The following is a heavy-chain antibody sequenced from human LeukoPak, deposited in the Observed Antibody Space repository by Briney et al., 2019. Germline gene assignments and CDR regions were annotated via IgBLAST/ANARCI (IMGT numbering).Heavy chain of an antibody. CDR2: IYPGDSDT. CDR1: GYSFTSYW. J-gene: IGHJ4*02. Sequence: GESLKISCTGSGYSFTSYWIGWVRQMPGKGLEWMGIIYPGDSDTRYSSSFQGQVTISADKSISTAYLQWSSLKASDTAMYYCARSYYYGSGSDFILGYWGQGTLVTVSS. V-gene: IGHV5-51*01. CDR3: ARSYYYGSGSDFILGY. D-gene: IGHD3-10*01.